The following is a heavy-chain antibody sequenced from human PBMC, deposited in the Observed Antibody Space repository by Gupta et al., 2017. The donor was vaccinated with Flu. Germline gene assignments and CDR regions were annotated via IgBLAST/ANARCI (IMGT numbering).Heavy chain of an antibody. CDR2: ISGSGDST. J-gene: IGHJ4*02. D-gene: IGHD2-15*01. V-gene: IGHV3-23*01. CDR3: AKDTDTWGYSVVDY. Sequence: RQAPGKGLEWVSAISGSGDSTYDADSVKGRFTISRDNAKNTLYLQMNSLRAEDTAVYYCAKDTDTWGYSVVDYWGQGTLVIVSS.